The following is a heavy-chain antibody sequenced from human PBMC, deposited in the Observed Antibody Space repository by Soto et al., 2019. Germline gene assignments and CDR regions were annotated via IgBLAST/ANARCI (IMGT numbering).Heavy chain of an antibody. Sequence: ASVKVSCKASGYTFTGYYMHRVRQAPGQGLEWMGWINPNSGGTNYAQKFQGWVTMTRDTSISTAYMELSRLRSDDTAVYYCARDRAAAATYYYYYYGMDVWGQGTTVTVSS. D-gene: IGHD6-13*01. CDR1: GYTFTGYY. V-gene: IGHV1-2*04. CDR3: ARDRAAAATYYYYYYGMDV. CDR2: INPNSGGT. J-gene: IGHJ6*02.